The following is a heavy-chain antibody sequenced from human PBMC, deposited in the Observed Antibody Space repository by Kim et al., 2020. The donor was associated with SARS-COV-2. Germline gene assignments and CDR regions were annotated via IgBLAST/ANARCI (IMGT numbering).Heavy chain of an antibody. CDR3: VRYKSCGF. CDR2: INDDGSAK. CDR1: GFTFSNTW. D-gene: IGHD1-1*01. V-gene: IGHV3-7*03. Sequence: GGSLRLSCAASGFTFSNTWMSWVRQAPGKGLEWVANINDDGSAKYYVDSVKGRFTISRANANSLLFLQMNSLRAEDTAVYYCVRYKSCGFWDQGTLVTLS. J-gene: IGHJ4*02.